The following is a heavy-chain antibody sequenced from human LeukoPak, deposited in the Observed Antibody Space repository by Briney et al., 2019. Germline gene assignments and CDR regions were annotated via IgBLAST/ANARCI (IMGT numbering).Heavy chain of an antibody. CDR1: GGSISSSSHY. D-gene: IGHD4-17*01. J-gene: IGHJ5*02. CDR2: MYHRGST. CDR3: AKITPGDYARERFNWFDP. V-gene: IGHV4-39*07. Sequence: SETLSLTCTVSGGSISSSSHYWGWIRQPPGKGLEWIGSMYHRGSTYHNPSLKSRVTISVDTSKNQFSLKLSSVTAADTAVYYCAKITPGDYARERFNWFDPWGQGTLVTVSS.